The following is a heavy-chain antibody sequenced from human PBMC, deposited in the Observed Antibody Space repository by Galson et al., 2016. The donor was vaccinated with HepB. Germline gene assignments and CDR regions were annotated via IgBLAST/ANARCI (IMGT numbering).Heavy chain of an antibody. D-gene: IGHD6-19*01. CDR3: AKGVDSSGWYHFDY. J-gene: IGHJ4*02. V-gene: IGHV3-30*18. CDR2: VSSDGSYK. CDR1: GFSFRTFA. Sequence: SLRLSCAASGFSFRTFAMHWVRQAPGKGLEWVALVSSDGSYKYYADSVRGRFTPSRDNSKDTLYLQVNSLRPDETAVYYCAKGVDSSGWYHFDYWGQGTLVTASS.